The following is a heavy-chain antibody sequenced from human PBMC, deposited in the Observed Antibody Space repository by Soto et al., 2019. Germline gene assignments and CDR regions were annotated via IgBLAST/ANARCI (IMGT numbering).Heavy chain of an antibody. D-gene: IGHD3-10*01. Sequence: SVKVSCKASGGTFSSYAISWVRQAPGQGLEWMGGIIPIFGTANYAQKFQGRVTITADKSTSTAYMELSSLRSEDTAVYYCARVGGVIAHVNMVRAPLDYYYYYGMDVWGQGTTVTVS. J-gene: IGHJ6*02. CDR2: IIPIFGTA. V-gene: IGHV1-69*06. CDR1: GGTFSSYA. CDR3: ARVGGVIAHVNMVRAPLDYYYYYGMDV.